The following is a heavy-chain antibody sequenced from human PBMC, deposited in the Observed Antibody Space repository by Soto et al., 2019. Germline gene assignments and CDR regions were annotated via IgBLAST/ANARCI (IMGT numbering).Heavy chain of an antibody. CDR1: GYTFTSYD. D-gene: IGHD6-6*01. V-gene: IGHV1-8*01. Sequence: QVQLVQSGAEVKKPGASVKVSCKASGYTFTSYDINWVRQATGQGLEWMGWMNPNSVNTGYAQKIQGGVTMTRNTSICTASRELSSLRSEDTPVQSHARVSSEARTGWLDPWGQGTLVTVSS. J-gene: IGHJ5*02. CDR3: ARVSSEARTGWLDP. CDR2: MNPNSVNT.